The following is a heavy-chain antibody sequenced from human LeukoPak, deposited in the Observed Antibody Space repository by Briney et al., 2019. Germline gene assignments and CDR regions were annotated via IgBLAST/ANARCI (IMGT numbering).Heavy chain of an antibody. CDR2: VHYSGSA. V-gene: IGHV4-61*01. Sequence: PSETLSLTCSVSGGSVRGDMSHWSWIRQPPGKGLEWIGYVHYSGSANYNPSLESRVTMSLDHFKNQFSLDLTSVTSADTAVYYCARNRGWYATDVWGQGAAVTVSS. J-gene: IGHJ6*02. CDR1: GGSVRGDMSH. D-gene: IGHD6-19*01. CDR3: ARNRGWYATDV.